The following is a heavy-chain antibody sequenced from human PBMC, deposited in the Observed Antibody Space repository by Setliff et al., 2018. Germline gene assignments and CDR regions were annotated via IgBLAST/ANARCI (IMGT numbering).Heavy chain of an antibody. V-gene: IGHV3-74*01. Sequence: PGGSLRLSCAASGFTFSSFEMNWVRQAPGKGLVWVSRINSDGSSTNYADSVKGQFTVSRDNAKNTLYLQMNSLRAEDTAVYYCARDGHTVYYFDYWGLGTLVTVSS. CDR2: INSDGSST. CDR3: ARDGHTVYYFDY. J-gene: IGHJ4*02. CDR1: GFTFSSFE.